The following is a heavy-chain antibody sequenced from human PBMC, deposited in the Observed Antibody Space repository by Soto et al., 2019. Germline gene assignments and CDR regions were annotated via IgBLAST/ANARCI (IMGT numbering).Heavy chain of an antibody. CDR2: ISGSGGST. CDR3: AKVLSECYYGSGCRSYYFDY. CDR1: GFTFSSYA. J-gene: IGHJ4*02. V-gene: IGHV3-23*01. D-gene: IGHD3-10*01. Sequence: PGGSLRLSCAASGFTFSSYAMSWVRQDPGKGLEWVSAISGSGGSTYYADSVKGRFTISRDNSKNTLYLQMNSLRAEDTAVYYCAKVLSECYYGSGCRSYYFDYWGQGTLVTVSS.